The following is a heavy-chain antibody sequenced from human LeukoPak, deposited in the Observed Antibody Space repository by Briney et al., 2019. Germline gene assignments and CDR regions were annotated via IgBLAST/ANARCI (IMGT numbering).Heavy chain of an antibody. CDR3: AREYAQNAFDI. V-gene: IGHV3-33*08. CDR1: GFTFSSYG. D-gene: IGHD2-2*01. J-gene: IGHJ3*02. CDR2: IWYDGSDK. Sequence: GGSLRLSCAASGFTFSSYGMHWVRQAPGKGLEWVAVIWYDGSDKYYADSVKGRFTISRDNSKNTLFLQMNNLRAEDTAVYYCAREYAQNAFDIWGQGTMVTVSS.